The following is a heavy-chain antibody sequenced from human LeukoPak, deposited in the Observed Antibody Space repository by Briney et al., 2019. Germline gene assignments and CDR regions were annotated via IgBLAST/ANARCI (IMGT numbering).Heavy chain of an antibody. J-gene: IGHJ4*02. D-gene: IGHD3-22*01. CDR2: MNPNSGNT. CDR3: AKPPYDSSGYYQSTFDF. V-gene: IGHV1-8*01. Sequence: GASVKVSCKASGYTFTSYDINWVRQATGQGLEWMGWMNPNSGNTGYAQKFQGRVTMTRNTSISTAYMELSSLRSEDTAVYYCAKPPYDSSGYYQSTFDFWGQGTLVTVSS. CDR1: GYTFTSYD.